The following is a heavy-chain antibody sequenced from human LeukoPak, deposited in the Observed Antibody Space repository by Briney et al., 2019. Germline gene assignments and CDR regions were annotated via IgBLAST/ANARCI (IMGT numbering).Heavy chain of an antibody. D-gene: IGHD5-12*01. CDR2: IIPIFGTA. J-gene: IGHJ4*02. V-gene: IGHV1-69*06. CDR1: GGTFSSYA. CDR3: ARDGGYSGYDSEYYFDY. Sequence: SVKVSCKASGGTFSSYAISWVRQAPGQGLEWMGGIIPIFGTANYAQKFQGRVTITADKSTSTAYMELSSLRPEDTAVYYCARDGGYSGYDSEYYFDYWGQGTLVTVSS.